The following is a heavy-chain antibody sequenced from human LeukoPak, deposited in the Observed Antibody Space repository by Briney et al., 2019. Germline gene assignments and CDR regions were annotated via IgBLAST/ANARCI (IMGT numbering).Heavy chain of an antibody. CDR2: IYYSGST. CDR1: GGSISSGGYY. CDR3: ARDRSQDYYYYYMDV. J-gene: IGHJ6*03. V-gene: IGHV4-31*03. Sequence: PSQALSLTRIVSGGSISSGGYYWSWLRQHPGKGREWVGYIYYSGSTYYNPSLKSRVTISVDTSKNQFSLKLSSVTAADTAVYYCARDRSQDYYYYYMDVWGKGTTVTVSS.